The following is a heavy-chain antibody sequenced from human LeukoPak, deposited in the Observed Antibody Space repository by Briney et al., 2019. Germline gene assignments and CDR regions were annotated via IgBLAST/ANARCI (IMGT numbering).Heavy chain of an antibody. Sequence: ASVTVSCKASGYTFTGYYMHWVRQAPGQGLEWMGWINPNSGGTNYAQKFQGWVTMTRDTSISTAYMELSRLRSDDTAVYYCARGLYDYVWGSYRSDYWGQGTLVTVSS. CDR2: INPNSGGT. CDR3: ARGLYDYVWGSYRSDY. D-gene: IGHD3-16*02. V-gene: IGHV1-2*04. CDR1: GYTFTGYY. J-gene: IGHJ4*02.